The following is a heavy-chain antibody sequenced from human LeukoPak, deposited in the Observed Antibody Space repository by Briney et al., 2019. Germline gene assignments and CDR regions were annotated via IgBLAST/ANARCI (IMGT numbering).Heavy chain of an antibody. V-gene: IGHV4-4*09. CDR2: IYTSGST. D-gene: IGHD1-14*01. J-gene: IGHJ4*02. CDR1: GGSISSYY. Sequence: PSETLSLTCTGSGGSISSYYWSWLRQPPGKGLEWIGYIYTSGSTNYNPSLKSRVTISVDTSKNQFSLKLSSVTAADTAVYYCARCNPYFDYWGQGTLVTVSS. CDR3: ARCNPYFDY.